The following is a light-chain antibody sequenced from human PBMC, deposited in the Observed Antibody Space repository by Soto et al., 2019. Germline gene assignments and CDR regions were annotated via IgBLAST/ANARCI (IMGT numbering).Light chain of an antibody. CDR1: SSDVGGYYY. V-gene: IGLV2-14*01. CDR2: QVT. Sequence: QSVLTQPASVSGSPGQSITISCTGTSSDVGGYYYVSWYQHHPGKAPKLIIYQVTSRPSGVSNRFSASKSGNTASLTISARQAEDEALYYCCSYSSSSTFYVFGTGTKLTVL. CDR3: CSYSSSSTFYV. J-gene: IGLJ1*01.